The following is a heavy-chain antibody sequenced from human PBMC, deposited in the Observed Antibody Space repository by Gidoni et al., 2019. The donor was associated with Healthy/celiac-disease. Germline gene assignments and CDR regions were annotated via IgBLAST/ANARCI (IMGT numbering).Heavy chain of an antibody. CDR1: GGSFSGYY. CDR3: ASLPYYYDSSGYYPVFDY. J-gene: IGHJ4*02. D-gene: IGHD3-22*01. CDR2: INHSGST. V-gene: IGHV4-34*01. Sequence: QVQLQQWGAGLLKPSETLSLTCAVYGGSFSGYYWSWIRQPPGKGLEWIGEINHSGSTNYNPSLKSRVTISVDTSKNQFSLKLSSVTAADTAVYYCASLPYYYDSSGYYPVFDYWGQGTLVTVSS.